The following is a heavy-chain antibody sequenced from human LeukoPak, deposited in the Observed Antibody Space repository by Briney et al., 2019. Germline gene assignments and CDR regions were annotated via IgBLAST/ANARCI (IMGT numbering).Heavy chain of an antibody. V-gene: IGHV3-11*06. J-gene: IGHJ4*02. CDR1: GFTFSDHY. Sequence: GGSLRLSCAASGFTFSDHYMSWIRQAPGKGLEWVSYISSSVSYTNYADSVKGRFTISRDNAKKSLYLQMNSLRAEDTAVYYCARDLGSFGELLGFDYWGQGTLVTVSS. CDR2: ISSSVSYT. CDR3: ARDLGSFGELLGFDY. D-gene: IGHD3-10*01.